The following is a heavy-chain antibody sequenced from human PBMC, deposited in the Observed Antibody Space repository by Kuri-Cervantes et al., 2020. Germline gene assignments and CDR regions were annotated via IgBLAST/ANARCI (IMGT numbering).Heavy chain of an antibody. D-gene: IGHD6-13*01. CDR2: ISGSGGST. CDR1: GFTFSSYA. CDR3: ANLNIAAAPHYYYGMDV. Sequence: GGSLRLSCAASGFTFSSYAMSWVRQAPGKGLEWASAISGSGGSTYYADSVKGRFTISRDNSKNTLYLQMNSLRAEDTAVYYCANLNIAAAPHYYYGMDVWGQGTTVTGSS. J-gene: IGHJ6*01. V-gene: IGHV3-23*01.